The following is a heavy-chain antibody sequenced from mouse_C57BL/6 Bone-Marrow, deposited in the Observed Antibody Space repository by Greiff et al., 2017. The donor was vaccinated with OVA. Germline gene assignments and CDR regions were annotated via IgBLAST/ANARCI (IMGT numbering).Heavy chain of an antibody. CDR3: ARHYDYDFAY. J-gene: IGHJ3*01. D-gene: IGHD2-4*01. Sequence: EVKLVESGGGLVKPGGSLKLSCAASGFTFSSYAMSWVRQTPEKRLEWVATISDGGSYTYYPDNVKGRFTISRDNAKNNLYLQMSHLKSEDTAMYYCARHYDYDFAYWGQGTLVTVSA. V-gene: IGHV5-4*03. CDR1: GFTFSSYA. CDR2: ISDGGSYT.